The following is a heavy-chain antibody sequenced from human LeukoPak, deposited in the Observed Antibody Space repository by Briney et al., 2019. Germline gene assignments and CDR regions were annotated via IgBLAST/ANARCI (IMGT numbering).Heavy chain of an antibody. J-gene: IGHJ4*02. D-gene: IGHD4-17*01. V-gene: IGHV3-74*01. CDR3: AITVTGGIDY. CDR2: INSDGSSI. CDR1: GFTFSSYW. Sequence: PGGSLRLSCVASGFTFSSYWMHSVRHAPGKGLVWVSRINSDGSSIIYADSVKGRFTISRDNAKNTLYLQMNSLRAEDTAVYYCAITVTGGIDYWGQGTLVTVSS.